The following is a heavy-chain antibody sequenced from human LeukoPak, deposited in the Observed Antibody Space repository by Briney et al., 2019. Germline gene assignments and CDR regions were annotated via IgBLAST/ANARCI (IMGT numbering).Heavy chain of an antibody. CDR2: IYYSGST. CDR3: AKTVAGYWYFDL. Sequence: PSETLSLTCTVSGDSISSFYWTWIRQPPGKGLEWIGYIYYSGSTNYNPSLKSRVTISVDTSKNQFSLKLSSVTAADTAVYYCAKTVAGYWYFDLWGRGTLVTVSS. CDR1: GDSISSFY. J-gene: IGHJ2*01. D-gene: IGHD6-19*01. V-gene: IGHV4-59*08.